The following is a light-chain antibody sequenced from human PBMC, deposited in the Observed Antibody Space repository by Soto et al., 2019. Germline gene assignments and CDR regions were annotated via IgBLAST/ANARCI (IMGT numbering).Light chain of an antibody. V-gene: IGKV1-27*01. CDR3: QKYNSAPPLT. CDR2: AAS. J-gene: IGKJ4*01. CDR1: QGIRNY. Sequence: DIQMTQSPSSLSASVGDRVNITCRASQGIRNYLAWYQQKPGKVPTLLIYAASTLQSGVPSRFSGSGSGTDFTLTISSLQPEDVATYSCQKYNSAPPLTFGGGTKVEIK.